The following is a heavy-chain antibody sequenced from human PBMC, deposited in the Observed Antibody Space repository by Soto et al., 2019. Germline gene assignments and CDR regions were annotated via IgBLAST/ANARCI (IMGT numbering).Heavy chain of an antibody. CDR2: STSSSSYI. CDR3: ATSGEFFDY. Sequence: GGSLRLSCAASGITFSRCTLNWVRQATGKGLEWVSPSTSSSSYIYYAGAVKGRFTNSRDNAKNSLYLQMNSLRAETTAVSFCATSGEFFDYWCQETLVTIFS. D-gene: IGHD3-3*01. J-gene: IGHJ4*02. V-gene: IGHV3-21*01. CDR1: GITFSRCT.